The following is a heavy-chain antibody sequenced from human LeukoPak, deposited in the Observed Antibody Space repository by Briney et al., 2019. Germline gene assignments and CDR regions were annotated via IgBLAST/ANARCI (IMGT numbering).Heavy chain of an antibody. CDR1: GFTFSSYA. CDR3: ARGGYYYDSSGYFGY. Sequence: PGGSLRLSCAASGFTFSSYAMNWVRQAPGKGLEWVSSISSSSSYIYYADSVKGRFTISRDNAKNSLYLQMNSLRAEDTAVYYCARGGYYYDSSGYFGYWGQGTLVTVSS. J-gene: IGHJ4*02. V-gene: IGHV3-21*01. D-gene: IGHD3-22*01. CDR2: ISSSSSYI.